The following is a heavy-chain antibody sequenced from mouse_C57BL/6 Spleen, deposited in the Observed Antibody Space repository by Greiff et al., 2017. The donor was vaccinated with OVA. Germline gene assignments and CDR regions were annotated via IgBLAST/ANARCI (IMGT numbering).Heavy chain of an antibody. CDR2: IRLKSDNYAT. D-gene: IGHD2-1*01. CDR1: GFTFSNYW. V-gene: IGHV6-3*01. Sequence: EVKVEESGGGLVQPGGSMKLSCVASGFTFSNYWMNWVRQSPEKGLEWVAQIRLKSDNYATHYAESVKGRFTISRDDSKSSVHLQMNNLRAEDTGIYYCTELLWYPWGQGTLVTVSA. CDR3: TELLWYP. J-gene: IGHJ3*01.